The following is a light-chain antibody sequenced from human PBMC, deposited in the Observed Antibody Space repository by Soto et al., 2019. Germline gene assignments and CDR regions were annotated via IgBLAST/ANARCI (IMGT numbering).Light chain of an antibody. CDR1: QGIINY. Sequence: IQLPQSPSSLSASMGARLTITCRASQGIINYLAWYQQKPGKATKLLIYGASTLQGGVPSRFSGSGSGTDFTLTVSSLQPEDLATYYCQQLFTYPPTFGPGTRWLS. J-gene: IGKJ3*01. CDR3: QQLFTYPPT. CDR2: GAS. V-gene: IGKV1-9*01.